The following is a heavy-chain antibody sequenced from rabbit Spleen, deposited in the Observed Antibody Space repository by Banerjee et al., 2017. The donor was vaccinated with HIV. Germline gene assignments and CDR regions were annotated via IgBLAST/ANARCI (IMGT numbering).Heavy chain of an antibody. J-gene: IGHJ4*01. V-gene: IGHV1S45*01. CDR2: IYTGNLKT. CDR3: ARDTGSGHYIDAYFDL. D-gene: IGHD1-1*01. Sequence: QEQLEESGGGLVQPEGSLTLTCTASGFSFSRGYDMCWVRQAPGKGLEWIGCIYTGNLKTYYASWAKGRFTISKTSSTTVTLQMTSLTVADTATYFCARDTGSGHYIDAYFDLWGPGTLVTVS. CDR1: GFSFSRGYD.